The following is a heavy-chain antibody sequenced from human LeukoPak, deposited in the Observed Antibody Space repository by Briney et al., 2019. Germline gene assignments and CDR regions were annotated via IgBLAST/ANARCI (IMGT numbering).Heavy chain of an antibody. CDR1: GGSFSGYY. D-gene: IGHD3-22*01. CDR3: ARSSGVVITTFWFDP. J-gene: IGHJ5*02. Sequence: SETLSLTCAVYGGSFSGYYWSWIRQPPGKGLEWIGEINHSGSTNYNPSLKSRVTISVDTSKNQFSLKLSSVTAADMAVYYCARSSGVVITTFWFDPWGQGTLVTVSS. CDR2: INHSGST. V-gene: IGHV4-34*01.